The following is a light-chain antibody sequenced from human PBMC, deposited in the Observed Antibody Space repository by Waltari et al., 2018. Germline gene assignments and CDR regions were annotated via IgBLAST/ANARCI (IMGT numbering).Light chain of an antibody. CDR1: SSNIGSNT. CDR2: RNN. V-gene: IGLV1-44*01. CDR3: AAWDDSLNGVV. Sequence: QSVLTQPPSASGTPGQRVTISCSGRSSNIGSNTLNWYQQLPGTAPKLLIYRNNQRPSGVPDRFSGSKSGTSASLAISGLQSEDEADYYCAAWDDSLNGVVFAGGTKLTV. J-gene: IGLJ2*01.